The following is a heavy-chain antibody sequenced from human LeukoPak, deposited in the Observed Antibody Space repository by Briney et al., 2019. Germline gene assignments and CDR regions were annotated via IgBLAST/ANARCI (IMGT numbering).Heavy chain of an antibody. Sequence: PGGSLRLSCAASGFTFNNYWMIWVRQAPGKGLEWVANIKQGGSEKYYVDSVKGRFTISRDNAKNSLYLQMNSLRAEDTAVYYCARDRDSSSWYGYYYYYMDVWGKGTTVTVSS. CDR1: GFTFNNYW. J-gene: IGHJ6*03. CDR2: IKQGGSEK. V-gene: IGHV3-7*01. CDR3: ARDRDSSSWYGYYYYYMDV. D-gene: IGHD6-13*01.